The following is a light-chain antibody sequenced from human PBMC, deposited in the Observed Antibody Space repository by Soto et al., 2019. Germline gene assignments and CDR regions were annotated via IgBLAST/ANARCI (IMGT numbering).Light chain of an antibody. J-gene: IGKJ1*01. CDR3: TQGTHWPRT. CDR2: SVS. Sequence: DVVLTQSPLSLPVNFGQPASISCRSSKSLVYSDGNTHLSWFHQRPGQSPRRLIYSVSSRDSGVPDRFSGSGSGTDFTLEISRVEAEDVGIYFCTQGTHWPRTFGQGTKVEVK. V-gene: IGKV2-30*01. CDR1: KSLVYSDGNTH.